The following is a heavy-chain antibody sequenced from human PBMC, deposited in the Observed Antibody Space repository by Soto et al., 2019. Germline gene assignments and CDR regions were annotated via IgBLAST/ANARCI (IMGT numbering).Heavy chain of an antibody. CDR2: IIPILGIA. J-gene: IGHJ6*02. Sequence: ASVKVSCKESGGTLSSYTSSWVRQAPGQGLEWMGRIIPILGIANYAQKFQGRVTISVDKSKNQFSLKLSSVTAADTAVYYCARGDYGDYFYYYGMDVWGQGTTVTVSS. V-gene: IGHV1-69*02. CDR1: GGTLSSYT. CDR3: ARGDYGDYFYYYGMDV. D-gene: IGHD4-17*01.